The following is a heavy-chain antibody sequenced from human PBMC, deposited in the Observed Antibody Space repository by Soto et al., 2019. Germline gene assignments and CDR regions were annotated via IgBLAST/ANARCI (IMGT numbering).Heavy chain of an antibody. CDR3: ARGKLSDYVWGSYRYHFDY. Sequence: SETLSLTCAVYGGSFSGYYWSWIRQPPGKGLEWIGEINHSGSTNYHPSLKSRVTISVETSKNQFSLKLSSVTAADTAVYYCARGKLSDYVWGSYRYHFDYWGQGTVVTVSS. J-gene: IGHJ4*02. CDR1: GGSFSGYY. CDR2: INHSGST. V-gene: IGHV4-34*01. D-gene: IGHD3-16*02.